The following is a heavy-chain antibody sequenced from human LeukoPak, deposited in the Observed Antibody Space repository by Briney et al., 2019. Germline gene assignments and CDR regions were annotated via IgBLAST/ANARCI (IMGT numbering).Heavy chain of an antibody. J-gene: IGHJ5*02. CDR3: ARGGARTYYYGSGSSHWFDP. Sequence: ASETLSLTCAVYGGSFSGYYWSWIRQPPGKGLEWIGYIYHSGSTYYNPSLKSRVTISVDRSKNQFSLKLSSVTAADTAVYYCARGGARTYYYGSGSSHWFDPWGQGTLVTVSS. D-gene: IGHD3-10*01. V-gene: IGHV4-34*01. CDR2: IYHSGST. CDR1: GGSFSGYY.